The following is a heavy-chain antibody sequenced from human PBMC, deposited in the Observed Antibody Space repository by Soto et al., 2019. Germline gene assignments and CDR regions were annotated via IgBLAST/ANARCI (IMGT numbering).Heavy chain of an antibody. Sequence: GESLKISCQGSGYNFASYWISWVRQMPGKGLEWMGRIDPIDSYTNYSPSFQGHVTISADKSISTAYLQWSSLKASDTAMYYCARRYCSSASCPRNYYGMDVWGHGTTVTVSS. D-gene: IGHD2-2*01. V-gene: IGHV5-10-1*01. CDR3: ARRYCSSASCPRNYYGMDV. CDR2: IDPIDSYT. CDR1: GYNFASYW. J-gene: IGHJ6*02.